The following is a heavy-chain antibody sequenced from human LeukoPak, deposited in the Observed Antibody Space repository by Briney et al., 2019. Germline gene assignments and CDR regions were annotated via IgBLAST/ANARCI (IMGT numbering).Heavy chain of an antibody. CDR2: IYHSGST. D-gene: IGHD5/OR15-5a*01. CDR3: ARGGLVYGDAFDI. Sequence: SETLSLTCAVYGGSFSGYSWSWIRQPPGKGLEWIGYIYHSGSTYYNPSLKSRVTISVDRSKNQFSLKLSSVTAADTAVYYCARGGLVYGDAFDIWGQGTMVTVSS. CDR1: GGSFSGYS. J-gene: IGHJ3*02. V-gene: IGHV4-30-2*01.